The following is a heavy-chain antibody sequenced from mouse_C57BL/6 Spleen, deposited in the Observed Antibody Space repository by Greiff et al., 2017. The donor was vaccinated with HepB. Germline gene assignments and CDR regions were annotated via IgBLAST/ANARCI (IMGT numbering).Heavy chain of an antibody. CDR2: IYPGDGDT. CDR1: GYAFSSSW. V-gene: IGHV1-82*01. Sequence: QVQLQQSGPELVKPGASVKISCKASGYAFSSSWMNWVKQRPGKGLEWIGRIYPGDGDTKYNGKFKGKATLTADKSSSTAYMQLSSLTSEDSAVYFCARSRYGSFYAMDYWGQGTSVTVSS. J-gene: IGHJ4*01. CDR3: ARSRYGSFYAMDY. D-gene: IGHD1-1*01.